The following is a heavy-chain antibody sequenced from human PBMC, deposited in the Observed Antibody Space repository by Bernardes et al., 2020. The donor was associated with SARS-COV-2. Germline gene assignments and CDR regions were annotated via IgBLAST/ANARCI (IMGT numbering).Heavy chain of an antibody. CDR3: ARGAPPGDDYVWGSYRRRYFDY. Sequence: SETLSLTRAVYGGSFSGYYWSWIRQPPGKGLEWIGEINHSGSTNYNPSLKSRVTISVDTSKNQFSLKLSSVTAADTAVYYCARGAPPGDDYVWGSYRRRYFDYWGQGTLVTVSS. D-gene: IGHD3-16*02. CDR2: INHSGST. V-gene: IGHV4-34*01. J-gene: IGHJ4*02. CDR1: GGSFSGYY.